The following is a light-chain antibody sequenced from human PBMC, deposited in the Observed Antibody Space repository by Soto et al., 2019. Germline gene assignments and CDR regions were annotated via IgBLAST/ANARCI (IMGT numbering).Light chain of an antibody. CDR1: HTIGSY. J-gene: IGKJ2*01. CDR3: QQSYNIPRT. CDR2: AAS. V-gene: IGKV1-39*01. Sequence: DIQMTQSPSSLSASVGDKVPITCRACHTIGSYLNWYQPKSGKAPKLLIYAASSLQSEVPSRFSGSGSGTDFTLTISSLQPEDFATYYCQQSYNIPRTFGQGTNVEIK.